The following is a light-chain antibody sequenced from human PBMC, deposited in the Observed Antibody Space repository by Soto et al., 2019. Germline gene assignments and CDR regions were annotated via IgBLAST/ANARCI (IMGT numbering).Light chain of an antibody. CDR1: SSDVGGYNY. Sequence: QSVLTQPPSASGSPGQSVSISCTGTSSDVGGYNYVSWYQQHPGKAPKLMIYEVSKRPSGVPDRFSGSKSGNTASLTVSGPQAEDEADYYCSSYAGSYSWVFGGGTKLTVL. V-gene: IGLV2-8*01. CDR3: SSYAGSYSWV. J-gene: IGLJ3*02. CDR2: EVS.